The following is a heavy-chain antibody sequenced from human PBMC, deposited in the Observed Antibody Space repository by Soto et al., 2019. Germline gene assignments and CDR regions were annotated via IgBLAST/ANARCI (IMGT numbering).Heavy chain of an antibody. J-gene: IGHJ6*02. V-gene: IGHV3-33*01. D-gene: IGHD2-2*01. Sequence: PGWSLRLSCASSVFTFISYGMHWVRQVPGKGLEWVAVIWYDGSNKYYADSVKGRFTISRDNSKNTLYLQMNSLRAEDTAVYYCARDRFSCSSTSCSHYYYYGMDVWGQGTTVTVSS. CDR2: IWYDGSNK. CDR1: VFTFISYG. CDR3: ARDRFSCSSTSCSHYYYYGMDV.